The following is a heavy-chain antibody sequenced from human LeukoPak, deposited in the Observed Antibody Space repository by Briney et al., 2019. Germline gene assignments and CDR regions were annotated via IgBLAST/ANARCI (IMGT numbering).Heavy chain of an antibody. J-gene: IGHJ4*02. CDR1: GGSFSGYY. D-gene: IGHD3-3*01. CDR2: INHSGST. V-gene: IGHV4-34*01. CDR3: ARVPYYDFWSGYSQGLYYFDY. Sequence: SETLSLTCAVYGGSFSGYYWSWIRQPPGKGLEWIGEINHSGSTNYNPSLKSRVTIPVDTSKNQFSLKLSSVTAADTAVYYCARVPYYDFWSGYSQGLYYFDYWGQGTLVTVSS.